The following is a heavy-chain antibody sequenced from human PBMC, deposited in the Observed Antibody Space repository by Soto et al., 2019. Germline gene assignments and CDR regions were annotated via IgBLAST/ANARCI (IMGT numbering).Heavy chain of an antibody. CDR3: ANPGSASGAAYPIDV. Sequence: GGSLRLSCAASGSTFSSYAMSWVRQAPGKGLEWVSAVSGDGATTHYADSVNGRFSISRDNSKNTLYLQMNSLTTEDTAVYYCANPGSASGAAYPIDVWGQGTTVTVSS. V-gene: IGHV3-23*01. D-gene: IGHD6-6*01. J-gene: IGHJ6*02. CDR1: GSTFSSYA. CDR2: VSGDGATT.